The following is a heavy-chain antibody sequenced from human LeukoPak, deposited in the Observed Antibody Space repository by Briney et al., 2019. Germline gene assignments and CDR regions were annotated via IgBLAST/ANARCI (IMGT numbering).Heavy chain of an antibody. CDR3: TTGSEDYYGSGSYFYYYYGMDV. V-gene: IGHV3-15*01. D-gene: IGHD3-10*01. CDR2: IKSKTDGGTT. CDR1: GFTFSNAW. J-gene: IGHJ6*02. Sequence: GGSLRLSCAASGFTFSNAWMSWVRQAPGKGLEWVGRIKSKTDGGTTDYAAPVKGRFTISRDDSKNTLYLQMNSLKTEDTAVYYCTTGSEDYYGSGSYFYYYYGMDVWGQGTTVTVSS.